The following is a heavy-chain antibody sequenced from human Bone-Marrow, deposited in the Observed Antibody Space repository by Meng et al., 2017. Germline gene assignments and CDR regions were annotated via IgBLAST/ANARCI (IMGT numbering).Heavy chain of an antibody. J-gene: IGHJ4*02. CDR2: ISWNSGSI. CDR1: GFTFDDYA. Sequence: SLKISCAASGFTFDDYAMHWVRQAPGKGLEWVSGISWNSGSIGYADSVQGRFTISRDNAKNTLYLQMNSLRGDDTSVYYCVTDRRVCSAGVGCYSDYFDKWGQGTVVTVSS. CDR3: VTDRRVCSAGVGCYSDYFDK. D-gene: IGHD2-15*01. V-gene: IGHV3-9*01.